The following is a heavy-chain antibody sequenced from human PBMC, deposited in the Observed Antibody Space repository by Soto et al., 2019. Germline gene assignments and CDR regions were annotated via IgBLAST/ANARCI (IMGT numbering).Heavy chain of an antibody. CDR3: ARGSRLVPAAIVGYFFDF. V-gene: IGHV4-59*13. Sequence: SETLSLTCSVSGGSISGYYWSWLRQSPGKGLEWIGYIYYTGSTNYNPSLKSRVTMSVDTSKNHFSLGLSSVTAADAAMYYCARGSRLVPAAIVGYFFDFWGRGTLVTVSS. J-gene: IGHJ4*02. CDR1: GGSISGYY. D-gene: IGHD2-2*01. CDR2: IYYTGST.